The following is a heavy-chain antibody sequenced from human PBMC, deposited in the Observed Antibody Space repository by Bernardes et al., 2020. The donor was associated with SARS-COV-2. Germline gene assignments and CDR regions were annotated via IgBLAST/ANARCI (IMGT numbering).Heavy chain of an antibody. J-gene: IGHJ4*02. CDR2: ITDTGGDT. D-gene: IGHD2-15*01. Sequence: GVLRLSCAASGFTFRSYAMGWVRQAPGERLEWISAITDTGGDTFSADSVKGRFTISRDNPKNTLYLQLNGLRVDDTAVYFCAKGSDTSRPYYFDFWGQGTLVTVS. CDR1: GFTFRSYA. V-gene: IGHV3-23*01. CDR3: AKGSDTSRPYYFDF.